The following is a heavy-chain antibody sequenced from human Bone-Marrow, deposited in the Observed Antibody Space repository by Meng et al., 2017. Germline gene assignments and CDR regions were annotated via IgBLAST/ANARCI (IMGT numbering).Heavy chain of an antibody. D-gene: IGHD3-10*01. J-gene: IGHJ6*02. CDR3: ARDSYGSTKDYYYYGVDV. Sequence: GESLKTSCASSGLTVSSKYMSWVRQAPGKGREWVSVISSGGSTYYADPVEGRFTITRHNSKNALYLQMNSLGAEDTAVYYCARDSYGSTKDYYYYGVDVWGQGTTVTVSS. V-gene: IGHV3-53*04. CDR2: ISSGGST. CDR1: GLTVSSKY.